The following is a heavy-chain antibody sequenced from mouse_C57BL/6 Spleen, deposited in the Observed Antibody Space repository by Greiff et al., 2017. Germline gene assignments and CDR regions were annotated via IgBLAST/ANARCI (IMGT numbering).Heavy chain of an antibody. V-gene: IGHV1-82*01. Sequence: VQLQQSGPELVKPGASVKISCTASGYAFSSSWMNWVKQRPGKGLEWIGRIYPGDGDTNYNGKFKGKATLTADKSSSTAYMQLSSLTSDDSAVYFCARSLRSYYYAMDYWGQGTSVTVSS. CDR2: IYPGDGDT. CDR1: GYAFSSSW. J-gene: IGHJ4*01. D-gene: IGHD1-1*01. CDR3: ARSLRSYYYAMDY.